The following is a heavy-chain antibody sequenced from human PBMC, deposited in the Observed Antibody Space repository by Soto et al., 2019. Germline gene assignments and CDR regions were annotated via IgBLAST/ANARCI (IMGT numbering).Heavy chain of an antibody. CDR2: IYYSGST. CDR3: ARWDCSSTSCYVHRHDNWFDP. D-gene: IGHD2-2*01. CDR1: GGSISSGGYY. V-gene: IGHV4-31*03. J-gene: IGHJ5*02. Sequence: PSETLSLTCTVSGGSISSGGYYWSWIRQHPGKGLEWIGYIYYSGSTYYNPSLKSRVTISVDTSKNQFSLKLSSVTAADTAVYYCARWDCSSTSCYVHRHDNWFDPWGQGTLVTVSS.